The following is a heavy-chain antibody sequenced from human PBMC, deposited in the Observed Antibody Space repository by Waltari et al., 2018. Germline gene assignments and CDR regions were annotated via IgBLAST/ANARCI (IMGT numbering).Heavy chain of an antibody. V-gene: IGHV4-34*01. D-gene: IGHD6-19*01. J-gene: IGHJ4*02. CDR2: INHSGST. CDR1: GGSFSGYY. CDR3: ARKEGGSSGWYYFDY. Sequence: QVQLQQWGAGLLKPSETLSLTCAVYGGSFSGYYWSWIRQPPGKGLEWIGEINHSGSTNYNPSLKSRVTRSVDTSKNQFSLKLSSVTAADTAVYYCARKEGGSSGWYYFDYWGQGTLVTVSS.